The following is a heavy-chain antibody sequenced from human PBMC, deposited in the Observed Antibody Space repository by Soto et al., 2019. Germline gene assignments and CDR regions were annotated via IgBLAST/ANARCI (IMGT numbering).Heavy chain of an antibody. Sequence: QVQLVQSGAEVKKPGSSVKVSCKASGGTFSSYAISWVRQAPGQGLEWMGGIIPIFGTANYAQKFQGRVTITADEFTSTAYMELSSLRSEDTAVYYCARSLWFGESPSYYYYGMDVWGQGTTVTVSS. D-gene: IGHD3-10*01. V-gene: IGHV1-69*01. CDR2: IIPIFGTA. CDR1: GGTFSSYA. CDR3: ARSLWFGESPSYYYYGMDV. J-gene: IGHJ6*02.